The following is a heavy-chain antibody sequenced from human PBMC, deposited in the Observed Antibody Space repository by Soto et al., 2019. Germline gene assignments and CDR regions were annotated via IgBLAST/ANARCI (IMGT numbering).Heavy chain of an antibody. CDR3: ARDRGVGCSGGRCYFYGMDV. D-gene: IGHD2-15*01. Sequence: QVQLQESGPGLVKPSETLTLTCTVSGASVTSGNNYWTWIRQPPGKGLEGIGYIYSSGTTNYNLSHKSRVTVSLDTSKSQFSLRLSSVTAADTAVYYCARDRGVGCSGGRCYFYGMDVWGQGTTVTV. J-gene: IGHJ6*02. CDR1: GASVTSGNNY. V-gene: IGHV4-61*01. CDR2: IYSSGTT.